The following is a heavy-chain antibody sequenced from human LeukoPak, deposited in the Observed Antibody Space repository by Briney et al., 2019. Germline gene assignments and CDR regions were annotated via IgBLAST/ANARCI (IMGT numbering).Heavy chain of an antibody. Sequence: GGSLRLSCSGSGFTFMNYVMAWVRQAPGKGLEWVSSIRLGGGLTHSADPVRGRFIISRDMNTLFLQMNNLRPEDTAMYYCARKITMVRGPLIKGYFDLWGRGTLVSVSS. CDR2: IRLGGGLT. V-gene: IGHV3-23*01. J-gene: IGHJ2*01. CDR3: ARKITMVRGPLIKGYFDL. D-gene: IGHD3-10*01. CDR1: GFTFMNYV.